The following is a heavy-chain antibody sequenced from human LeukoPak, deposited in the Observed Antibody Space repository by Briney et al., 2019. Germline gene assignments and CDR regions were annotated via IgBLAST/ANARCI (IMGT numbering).Heavy chain of an antibody. CDR1: GFTFSSYA. CDR2: ISYDGSNK. Sequence: GGSLRLSCAASGFTFSSYAMHWVRQAPGKGLEWVAVISYDGSNKYYADSVKGRFIISRDNSKNTLYLQMNSLRAEDTAVYYCARASVLRYFDWLLNPFDYWGQGTLVTVSS. J-gene: IGHJ4*02. D-gene: IGHD3-9*01. V-gene: IGHV3-30*04. CDR3: ARASVLRYFDWLLNPFDY.